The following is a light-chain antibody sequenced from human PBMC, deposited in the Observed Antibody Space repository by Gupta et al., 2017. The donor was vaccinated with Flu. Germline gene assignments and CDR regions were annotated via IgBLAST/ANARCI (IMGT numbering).Light chain of an antibody. CDR1: SSDVGNYNL. CDR2: EVN. CDR3: CSYAGNSTVV. Sequence: TSSDVGNYNLVSCYQQHPGKAPKVIISEVNRRPSGVSNRFSGSKSGNTASLKISGLQAEDEADYYCCSYAGNSTVVFGGGTKVTV. V-gene: IGLV2-23*02. J-gene: IGLJ2*01.